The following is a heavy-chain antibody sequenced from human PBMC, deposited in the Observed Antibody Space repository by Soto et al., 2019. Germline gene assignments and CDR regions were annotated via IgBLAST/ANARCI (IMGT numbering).Heavy chain of an antibody. D-gene: IGHD5-18*01. Sequence: AKVTCKECGYGFASSGCSWVQQENGQGLEWMGWIMAYNGDTKYPQKFQARVTMTTDKSTSPAYLDLGALRSDDTSAYYCACSRGPYPAPRYSTVSAIWVQGT. CDR3: ACSRGPYPAPRYSTVSAI. CDR2: IMAYNGDT. CDR1: GYGFASSG. V-gene: IGHV1-18*01. J-gene: IGHJ3*02.